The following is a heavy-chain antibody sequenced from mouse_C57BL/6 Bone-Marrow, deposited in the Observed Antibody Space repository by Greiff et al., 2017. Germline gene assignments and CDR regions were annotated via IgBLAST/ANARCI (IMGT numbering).Heavy chain of an antibody. CDR3: ARGGYYGSRWYFDV. Sequence: QVQLQQPGAELVKPGASVKLSCKASGYTFTSYWMQWVKQRPGQGLEWIGEIDPSDSYTNYNQKFKGKATLTVDTSSSTAYMQLSSLTSEDSAVYYCARGGYYGSRWYFDVWGTGTTVTVSS. CDR1: GYTFTSYW. CDR2: IDPSDSYT. J-gene: IGHJ1*03. V-gene: IGHV1-50*01. D-gene: IGHD1-1*01.